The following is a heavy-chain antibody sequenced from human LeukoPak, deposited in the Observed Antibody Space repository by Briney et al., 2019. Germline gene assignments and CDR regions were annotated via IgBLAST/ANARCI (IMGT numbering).Heavy chain of an antibody. D-gene: IGHD2-21*02. CDR2: IIPIFGTA. V-gene: IGHV1-69*01. CDR1: GGTFSSYA. J-gene: IGHJ3*02. Sequence: GSSVKVSCKASGGTFSSYAISWVRQAPGQGLEWMGGIIPIFGTANYAQKFQGRVTITADESTSTAYMELSSLRSEDTAVYYCARVGRCGGDCWGAFDIWGQGTTVTVSS. CDR3: ARVGRCGGDCWGAFDI.